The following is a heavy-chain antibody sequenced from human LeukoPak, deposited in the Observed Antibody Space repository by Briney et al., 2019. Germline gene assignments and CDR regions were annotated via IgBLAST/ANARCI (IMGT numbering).Heavy chain of an antibody. CDR3: ARDKNYDFWSGYYGGVDYYYYGMDV. Sequence: GGSLRLSCAASGFTFSSYSMNWVRQAPGKGLEWVSSISSSSSYIYYADSVKGRFTISRDNAKNSLYLQMNSLRAEDTAVYYCARDKNYDFWSGYYGGVDYYYYGMDVWGQGTTVTASS. CDR1: GFTFSSYS. J-gene: IGHJ6*02. V-gene: IGHV3-21*01. D-gene: IGHD3-3*01. CDR2: ISSSSSYI.